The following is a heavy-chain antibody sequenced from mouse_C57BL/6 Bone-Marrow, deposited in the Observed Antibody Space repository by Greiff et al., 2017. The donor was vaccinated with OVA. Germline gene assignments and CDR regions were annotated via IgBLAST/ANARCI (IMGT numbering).Heavy chain of an antibody. CDR2: IDPNSGGT. V-gene: IGHV1-72*01. D-gene: IGHD1-1*01. Sequence: QVQLQQPGAELVKPGASVKLSCKASGYTFTSYWMHWVKQRPGRGLEWIGRIDPNSGGTKYNEKFKSKATLTVDKPSSPAYMQLSSLTSEDSAVYYCARRDYYGSSLYYYAMDYWGQGTSVTVSS. CDR1: GYTFTSYW. J-gene: IGHJ4*01. CDR3: ARRDYYGSSLYYYAMDY.